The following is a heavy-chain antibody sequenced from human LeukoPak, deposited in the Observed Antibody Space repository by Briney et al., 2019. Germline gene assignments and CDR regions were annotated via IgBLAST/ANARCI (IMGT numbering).Heavy chain of an antibody. CDR1: GFSISSSA. V-gene: IGHV3-23*01. Sequence: PGGSLRLSYAASGFSISSSAMRWVRQAPGKGLEWVSAISGSGGNTFYADSVKGRFTISRDNSKNTLYLQMNSLRAEDTAVYYCVASRGVTRAKTEYWGQGTLVTVSS. J-gene: IGHJ4*02. CDR3: VASRGVTRAKTEY. CDR2: ISGSGGNT. D-gene: IGHD3-10*01.